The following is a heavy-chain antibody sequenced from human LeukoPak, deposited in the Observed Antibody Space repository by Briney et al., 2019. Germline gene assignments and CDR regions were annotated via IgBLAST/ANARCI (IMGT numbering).Heavy chain of an antibody. CDR2: ISTYNGNT. CDR3: ARVKLGYDAFDI. J-gene: IGHJ3*02. Sequence: ASVKVSCKASGYAFATYDISWVRQAPGQGLEWMGWISTYNGNTKYAQKLQGRVTMTTDTSTSTAYMELRSLRSDDTAVYYCARVKLGYDAFDIWGQGTMVSVSS. D-gene: IGHD7-27*01. V-gene: IGHV1-18*01. CDR1: GYAFATYD.